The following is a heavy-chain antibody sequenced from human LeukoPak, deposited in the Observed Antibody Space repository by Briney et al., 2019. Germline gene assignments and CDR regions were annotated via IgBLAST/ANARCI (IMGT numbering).Heavy chain of an antibody. V-gene: IGHV1-69*06. Sequence: ASVKVSCKASGGTFSSYAISWVRQAPGQGLEWMGGIIPIFGTANYAQKFQGRVTITADKSTSTAYMELSSLRSEDTAVYCCAITYYDILTGYYVYDAFDIWGQGTMVTVSS. CDR1: GGTFSSYA. J-gene: IGHJ3*02. CDR2: IIPIFGTA. D-gene: IGHD3-9*01. CDR3: AITYYDILTGYYVYDAFDI.